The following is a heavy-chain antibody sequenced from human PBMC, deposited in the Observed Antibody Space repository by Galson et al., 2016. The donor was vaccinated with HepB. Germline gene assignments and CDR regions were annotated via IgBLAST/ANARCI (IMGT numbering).Heavy chain of an antibody. Sequence: QSGAEVKKPGESLKISCKGSGYSFSGYWIGWVRQMPGKGLEWLGIIHPGDSNTRYSPSFQGHVTISTDKSISTAYLQWSSLKASDTAMYYCARHMSRSFDYWGQGTLVTVSS. CDR2: IHPGDSNT. CDR1: GYSFSGYW. J-gene: IGHJ4*02. D-gene: IGHD3-10*02. CDR3: ARHMSRSFDY. V-gene: IGHV5-51*01.